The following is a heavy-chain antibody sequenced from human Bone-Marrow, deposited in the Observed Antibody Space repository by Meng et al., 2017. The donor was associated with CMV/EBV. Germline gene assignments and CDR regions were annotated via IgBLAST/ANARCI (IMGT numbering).Heavy chain of an antibody. CDR3: ATLSGYSYVDY. J-gene: IGHJ4*02. Sequence: LSVAGVDPALGAPMESLSLHCTVSGGTIISSSYCWGWFRQPPGKGLEWIGSIYYSGSTYYNPSLKSRVTISVDTSKNQFSLKLSSVTAADTAVYYCATLSGYSYVDYWGQGTLVTVSS. D-gene: IGHD5-18*01. CDR1: GGTIISSSYC. V-gene: IGHV4-39*07. CDR2: IYYSGST.